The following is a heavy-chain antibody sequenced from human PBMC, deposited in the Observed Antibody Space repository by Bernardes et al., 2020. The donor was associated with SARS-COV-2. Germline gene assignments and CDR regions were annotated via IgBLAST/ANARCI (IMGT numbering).Heavy chain of an antibody. CDR2: IYYSGST. CDR1: GGSISSGGYY. J-gene: IGHJ6*02. D-gene: IGHD6-19*01. V-gene: IGHV4-31*03. CDR3: ARVRVAGIMYYGMDV. Sequence: SETLSLTCTVSGGSISSGGYYWSWIRQHPGKGLEWIGYIYYSGSTYYNPSLKSRVTISVDTSKNQFSLKLSSVTAADTAVYYCARVRVAGIMYYGMDVWGQGTTVTVSS.